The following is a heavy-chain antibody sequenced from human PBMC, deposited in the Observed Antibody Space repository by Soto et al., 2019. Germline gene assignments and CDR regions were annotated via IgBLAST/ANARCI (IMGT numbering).Heavy chain of an antibody. CDR1: GGSFSGYY. Sequence: PSETLSLTCAVYGGSFSGYYWSWIRQPPGKGLEWIGEINHSGSTNYNPSLKSRVTISVDTSKNQFSLKLSSVTAADTAVYYCARGRRIAVAGVFDIWGQVTMVTVSS. V-gene: IGHV4-34*01. J-gene: IGHJ3*02. CDR3: ARGRRIAVAGVFDI. D-gene: IGHD6-19*01. CDR2: INHSGST.